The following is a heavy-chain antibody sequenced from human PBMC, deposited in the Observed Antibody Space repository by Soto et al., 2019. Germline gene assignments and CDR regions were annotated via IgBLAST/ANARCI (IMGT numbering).Heavy chain of an antibody. J-gene: IGHJ3*02. D-gene: IGHD2-2*01. Sequence: GGSLRLSCAASGFTFSGSAMHWVRQASGKGLEWVGRIRSKANSYATAYAASVKGRFTTSRDDSKNTAYLQMNSLKTEDTAVYYCTTVPVRNIVVVPAAIGSGAFDIWGQGTMVTVSS. V-gene: IGHV3-73*01. CDR3: TTVPVRNIVVVPAAIGSGAFDI. CDR1: GFTFSGSA. CDR2: IRSKANSYAT.